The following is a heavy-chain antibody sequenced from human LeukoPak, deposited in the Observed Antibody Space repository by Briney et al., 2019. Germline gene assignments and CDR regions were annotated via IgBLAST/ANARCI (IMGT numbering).Heavy chain of an antibody. V-gene: IGHV1-8*01. CDR1: GYTFSSYD. CDR2: MNPNSGNT. CDR3: ARGRRSSGPRDWFDT. D-gene: IGHD3-22*01. J-gene: IGHJ5*02. Sequence: ASVKVSCKASGYTFSSYDINWVRQATGQGLEWMGWMNPNSGNTGYAQKLQGRVTMTRNTSISTAYMELSSLRSDDTAVYYCARGRRSSGPRDWFDTWGQGSLVTVSS.